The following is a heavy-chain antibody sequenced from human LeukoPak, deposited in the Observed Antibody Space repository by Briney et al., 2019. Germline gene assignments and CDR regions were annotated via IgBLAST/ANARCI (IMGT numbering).Heavy chain of an antibody. CDR2: IYPGDSDT. J-gene: IGHJ4*02. CDR1: GYSFTSYW. D-gene: IGHD2-15*01. V-gene: IGHV5-51*01. CDR3: ARLYCSGGGCSTLFAN. Sequence: PGESLKISCKGSGYSFTSYWIGWVRQMPGKGLEWMGIIYPGDSDTRYSPSFQGKVTISADKSISTAYLQWSSLKSSDTPMYYCARLYCSGGGCSTLFANWGQGTLVTVSS.